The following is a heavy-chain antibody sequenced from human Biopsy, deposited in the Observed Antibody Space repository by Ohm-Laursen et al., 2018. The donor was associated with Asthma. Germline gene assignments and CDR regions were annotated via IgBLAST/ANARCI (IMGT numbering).Heavy chain of an antibody. CDR3: ARAVDYSHYYGIDV. D-gene: IGHD3-10*01. CDR2: ISVYNGNT. J-gene: IGHJ6*02. Sequence: ASSVKVSCKTSGYTFNSAGITWVRQAPGQGLEWMGWISVYNGNTKVAQKLQDRVIMITDTSTSTAYMELRSLRSDDTAVYFCARAVDYSHYYGIDVWGQGTTVTVS. CDR1: GYTFNSAG. V-gene: IGHV1-18*01.